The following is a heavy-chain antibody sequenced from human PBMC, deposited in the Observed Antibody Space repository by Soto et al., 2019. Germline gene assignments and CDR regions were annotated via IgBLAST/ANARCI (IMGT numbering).Heavy chain of an antibody. J-gene: IGHJ4*02. D-gene: IGHD6-25*01. CDR3: VREMWTRSGPQNFFDY. V-gene: IGHV1-18*01. Sequence: QVQLLQSEGELRQPGDSVTVSCRASGYPFTSYVILWVRQDPGQGLKRMGYISPNSGATTYAQNLQGRLTLTTDTSTSTAYMELRSLRSDDTAIYYCVREMWTRSGPQNFFDYWGLGALVTVSS. CDR2: ISPNSGAT. CDR1: GYPFTSYV.